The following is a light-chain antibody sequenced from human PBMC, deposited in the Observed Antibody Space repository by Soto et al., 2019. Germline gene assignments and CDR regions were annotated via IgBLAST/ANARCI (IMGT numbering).Light chain of an antibody. Sequence: QSVLTQPASVSGSPGQSITISCTGTSSDLGGYNYVSWYQQHPGKAPKLMIYDVRNRASGASNRFSGSKSGNTASLTISGLQAEGEADYYCTSYTSSSTLYVFGTGTKVTVL. J-gene: IGLJ1*01. CDR3: TSYTSSSTLYV. CDR1: SSDLGGYNY. V-gene: IGLV2-14*01. CDR2: DVR.